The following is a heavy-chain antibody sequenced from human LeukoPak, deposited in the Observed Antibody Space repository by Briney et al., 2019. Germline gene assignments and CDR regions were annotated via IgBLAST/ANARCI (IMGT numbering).Heavy chain of an antibody. V-gene: IGHV3-23*01. CDR1: GFTFSSYA. Sequence: GGSLRLSCAASGFTFSSYAMSWVRQAPGKGLEWVSAISGSGGNTYYADSVKGRFTISRDNSKNTLYLQMNSLRAEDTAVYYCARVPSHSWFGELLQFDYWGQGTLVTVSS. CDR3: ARVPSHSWFGELLQFDY. D-gene: IGHD3-10*01. CDR2: ISGSGGNT. J-gene: IGHJ4*02.